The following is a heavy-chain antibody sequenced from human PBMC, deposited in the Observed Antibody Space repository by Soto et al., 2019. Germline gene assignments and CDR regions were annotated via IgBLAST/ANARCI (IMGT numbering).Heavy chain of an antibody. J-gene: IGHJ5*02. Sequence: GASVKFSCKASGYTFTSYGISWVRQAPGQGLEWMGGIIPIFGTANYAQKFQGRVTITADESTSTAYMELSSLRSEDTAVYYCARAVLRYFVEYNWFDPWGQGTLVTVSS. D-gene: IGHD3-9*01. CDR1: GYTFTSYG. CDR2: IIPIFGTA. V-gene: IGHV1-69*13. CDR3: ARAVLRYFVEYNWFDP.